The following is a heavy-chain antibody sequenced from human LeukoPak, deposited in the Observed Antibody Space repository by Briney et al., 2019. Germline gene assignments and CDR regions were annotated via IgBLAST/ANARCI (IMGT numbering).Heavy chain of an antibody. CDR1: GFVFSNYN. Sequence: GGSLRLSCAASGFVFSNYNMHWVRQAPGKGLEWVSYISSSGSTIYYADSVKGRFTISRDNAKNSLYLQMNSLRAEDTAVYYCARDSRLVRLDYWGQGTLVTVSS. J-gene: IGHJ4*02. V-gene: IGHV3-48*03. CDR2: ISSSGSTI. CDR3: ARDSRLVRLDY. D-gene: IGHD6-6*01.